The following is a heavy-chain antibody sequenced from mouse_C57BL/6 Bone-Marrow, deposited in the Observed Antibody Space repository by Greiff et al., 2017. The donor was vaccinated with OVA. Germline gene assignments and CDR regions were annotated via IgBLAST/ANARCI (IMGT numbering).Heavy chain of an antibody. J-gene: IGHJ1*03. D-gene: IGHD2-4*01. Sequence: EVKVVESGGGLVQPGGSLKLSCAASGFTFSDYYMYWVRQTPEKRLEWVAYISNGGGSTYYPDTVKGRFTISRDNAKNTLYLQMSRLKSEDTAMYYCARQGIYYDYDGHWYFDVWGTGTTVTVSS. CDR2: ISNGGGST. CDR1: GFTFSDYY. CDR3: ARQGIYYDYDGHWYFDV. V-gene: IGHV5-12*01.